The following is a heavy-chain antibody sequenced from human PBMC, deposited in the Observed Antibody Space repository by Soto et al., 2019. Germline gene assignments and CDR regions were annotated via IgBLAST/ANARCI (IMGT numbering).Heavy chain of an antibody. CDR1: GGSISSSSYY. CDR3: ARHIRYYDILTGYYLAYFDY. D-gene: IGHD3-9*01. Sequence: SETLSLTCTVSGGSISSSSYYWGWIRQPPGKGLEWIGSIYYSGSTYCNPSLKSRVTISVDTSKNQFSLKLSSVTAADTAVYYCARHIRYYDILTGYYLAYFDYWGQGTLVTVSS. CDR2: IYYSGST. J-gene: IGHJ4*02. V-gene: IGHV4-39*01.